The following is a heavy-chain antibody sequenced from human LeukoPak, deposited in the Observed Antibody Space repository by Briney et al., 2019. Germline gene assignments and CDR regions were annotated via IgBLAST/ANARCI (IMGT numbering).Heavy chain of an antibody. CDR1: GFTFSSYW. J-gene: IGHJ2*01. V-gene: IGHV3-7*03. Sequence: GGSLRLSCAASGFTFSSYWMSWVRQDPGKGLEWVANIKQDGSEKYYVDSVKGRFTISRDNAKNSLYLQMNSLRAEDTAVYYCAREAAKDTAMVTYAEYFDLWGRGTLVTVSS. CDR3: AREAAKDTAMVTYAEYFDL. CDR2: IKQDGSEK. D-gene: IGHD5-18*01.